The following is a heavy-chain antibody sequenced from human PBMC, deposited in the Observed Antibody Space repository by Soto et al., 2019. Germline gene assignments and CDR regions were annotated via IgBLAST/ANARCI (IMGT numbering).Heavy chain of an antibody. CDR1: GGSISSSSYY. V-gene: IGHV4-39*01. CDR3: ALYDSSDIMTLDI. D-gene: IGHD3-22*01. CDR2: MHYSGTT. Sequence: SETLSLTCTVSGGSISSSSYYCGWIRQPPGKGLEWIGTMHYSGTTHYNPSLKGRVAISVDTSKSQFSLKLSSVTAADTAVYYCALYDSSDIMTLDIWGLGTMVTVSS. J-gene: IGHJ3*02.